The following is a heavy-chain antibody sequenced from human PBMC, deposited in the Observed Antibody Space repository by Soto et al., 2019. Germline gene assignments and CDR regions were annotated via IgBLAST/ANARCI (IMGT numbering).Heavy chain of an antibody. CDR3: ARGLRFLEWLFPFYMDV. CDR1: GYTFTAYA. Sequence: ASVKVSCKASGYTFTAYAIHWVRQAPGHRLEWLGWINAGNGEARYPQEFQDRVTITRDTSASATYMELSSLRSEDSSVYYCARGLRFLEWLFPFYMDVWGKGTTVTVSS. D-gene: IGHD3-3*01. V-gene: IGHV1-3*01. J-gene: IGHJ6*03. CDR2: INAGNGEA.